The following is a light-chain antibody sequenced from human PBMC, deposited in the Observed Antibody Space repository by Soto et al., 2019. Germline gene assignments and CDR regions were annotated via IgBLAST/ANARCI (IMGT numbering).Light chain of an antibody. Sequence: EIVLTQSPATLSLSPGERATLSCRASHYVGISLAWYQQKPGQAPRLLIWDVSNRATGTPARFSGSGSGTDFTLTITSLAPEDSAVYYCQQRSAWPLTFGGGTRVEIK. V-gene: IGKV3-11*01. CDR3: QQRSAWPLT. J-gene: IGKJ4*01. CDR2: DVS. CDR1: HYVGIS.